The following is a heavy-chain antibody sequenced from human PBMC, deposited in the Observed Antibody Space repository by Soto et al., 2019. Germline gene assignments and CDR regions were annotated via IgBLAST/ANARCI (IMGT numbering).Heavy chain of an antibody. Sequence: SETLSLTCTVSGGSISSDDYYWSWIRQPPGKGLEWIGYISYSGSTYYNPSLKSRVTISVDASKTQFSLKLSSVTAADTAVFYCAREVNNYYGMDVWGQGTTVT. V-gene: IGHV4-30-4*01. J-gene: IGHJ6*02. CDR2: ISYSGST. CDR1: GGSISSDDYY. CDR3: AREVNNYYGMDV. D-gene: IGHD4-4*01.